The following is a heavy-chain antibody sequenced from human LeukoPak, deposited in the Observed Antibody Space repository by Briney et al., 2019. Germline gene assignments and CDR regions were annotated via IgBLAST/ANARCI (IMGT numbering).Heavy chain of an antibody. J-gene: IGHJ4*02. D-gene: IGHD6-19*01. V-gene: IGHV4-34*01. CDR3: ARETLRRSRLGIAVAYDY. CDR2: INHIGST. CDR1: GASFGGYC. Sequence: SQTLSLTWAVDGASFGGYCSSWIRQPPGKWLEWIGEINHIGSTNYNPSLKSRVTISVDTSKNQFSLKLSSVIAADTAVYYCARETLRRSRLGIAVAYDYWGQGTLVTVSS.